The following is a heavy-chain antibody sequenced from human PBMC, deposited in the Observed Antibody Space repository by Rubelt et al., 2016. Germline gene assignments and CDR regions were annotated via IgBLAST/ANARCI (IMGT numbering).Heavy chain of an antibody. D-gene: IGHD2-2*01. CDR2: SGST. Sequence: SGSTYYNPSIKSRVTISVDTSKNQFSLKLSSVTAADTAVYYCARVVQAALYWFDPWGQGTLVTVSS. CDR3: ARVVQAALYWFDP. V-gene: IGHV4-31*02. J-gene: IGHJ5*02.